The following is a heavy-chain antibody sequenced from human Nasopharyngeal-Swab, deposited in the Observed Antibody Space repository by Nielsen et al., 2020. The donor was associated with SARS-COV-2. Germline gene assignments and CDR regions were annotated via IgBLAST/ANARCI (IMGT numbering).Heavy chain of an antibody. D-gene: IGHD6-13*01. V-gene: IGHV3-30*04. J-gene: IGHJ4*02. Sequence: VRQAPGKGLEWVAVISYDRNNKYYADSVKGRFSISRDNSKNTLYLQMNSLRAEDTAVYYCARDRRAAGTGGYFDYWGQGTLVTVSS. CDR3: ARDRRAAGTGGYFDY. CDR2: ISYDRNNK.